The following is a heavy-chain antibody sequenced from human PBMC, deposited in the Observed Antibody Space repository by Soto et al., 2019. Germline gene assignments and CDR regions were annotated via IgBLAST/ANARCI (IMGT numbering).Heavy chain of an antibody. CDR3: AREEYDYVWGSYRTFDY. D-gene: IGHD3-16*02. V-gene: IGHV3-21*01. Sequence: EVQLVESGGGLVKPGGSLRLSCAASGFTFSSYSMNWVRQAPGKGLEWGSSISSSSSYIYYADSVTGRFTISRDNAKSSLYLQMNSLRAEHTAVYYCAREEYDYVWGSYRTFDYWGQGTLVTVSS. CDR2: ISSSSSYI. CDR1: GFTFSSYS. J-gene: IGHJ4*02.